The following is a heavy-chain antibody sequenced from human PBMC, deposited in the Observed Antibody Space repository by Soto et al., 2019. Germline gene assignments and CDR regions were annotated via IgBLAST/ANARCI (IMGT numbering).Heavy chain of an antibody. CDR2: IDPSDSYT. V-gene: IGHV5-10-1*01. CDR1: GYSVTSYW. J-gene: IGHJ6*02. Sequence: GESLKISCKGCGYSVTSYWSSWVRQMPGKGLEWMGRIDPSDSYTNYSPSFQGHVTISADKSISTAYLQWSSLKASDTAMYYCARRGRDYYYSMDVWGQGTTVTGSS. CDR3: ARRGRDYYYSMDV.